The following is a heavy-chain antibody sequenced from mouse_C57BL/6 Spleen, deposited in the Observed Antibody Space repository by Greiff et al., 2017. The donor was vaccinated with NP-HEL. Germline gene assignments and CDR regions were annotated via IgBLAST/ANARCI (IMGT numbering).Heavy chain of an antibody. D-gene: IGHD1-1*01. Sequence: EVQLQQSGAELVRPGASVKLSCTASGFNIKDYYMHWVKQRPEQGLEWIGRIDPEDGDTEYAPKFQGKATMTAETSSNTAYLQLSSLTSEDTAVYYCTSYYYGSSPYAMDYWGQGTSVTVSS. V-gene: IGHV14-1*01. CDR3: TSYYYGSSPYAMDY. J-gene: IGHJ4*01. CDR2: IDPEDGDT. CDR1: GFNIKDYY.